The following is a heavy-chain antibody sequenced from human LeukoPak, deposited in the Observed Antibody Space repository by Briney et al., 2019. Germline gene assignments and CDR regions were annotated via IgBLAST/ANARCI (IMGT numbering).Heavy chain of an antibody. J-gene: IGHJ4*02. CDR1: GGSISSGDYY. Sequence: SETLSLTCTVSGGSISSGDYYWSWIRQPPGKGLEWIGYIYYSGSTYYNPSLKSRVTTSVDTSKNQFSLKLSSVTAADTAVYYCARARSAVVTTFDYWGQGTLVTVSS. D-gene: IGHD2-21*02. CDR3: ARARSAVVTTFDY. CDR2: IYYSGST. V-gene: IGHV4-30-4*01.